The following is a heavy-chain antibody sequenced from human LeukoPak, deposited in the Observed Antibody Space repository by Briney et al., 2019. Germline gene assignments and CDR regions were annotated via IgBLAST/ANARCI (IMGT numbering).Heavy chain of an antibody. D-gene: IGHD3-10*01. J-gene: IGHJ4*02. V-gene: IGHV3-23*01. CDR1: GFTFSSYA. Sequence: GGSLRLSCVASGFTFSSYAMSWVRQAPGKGLEWVSAISGSGGSTYYADSVKGRFTISRDNSKNTLYLQINSLRAEDTAVYYCAKDNYGSGSQFDYWGQGTLVTVSS. CDR3: AKDNYGSGSQFDY. CDR2: ISGSGGST.